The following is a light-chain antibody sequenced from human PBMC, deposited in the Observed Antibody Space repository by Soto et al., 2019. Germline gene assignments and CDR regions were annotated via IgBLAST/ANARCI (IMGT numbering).Light chain of an antibody. CDR1: QSVLSSSDNKNY. J-gene: IGKJ5*01. V-gene: IGKV4-1*01. CDR2: WAS. CDR3: QQYHSDPIT. Sequence: DFVMTQSPDSLAVSLCGRATINCKSSQSVLSSSDNKNYLAWFQQKPGQPPKLLIYWASTRESGVPDRFSGSGSATDFTLTISSLQAEDVAVYYCQQYHSDPITFGQGTRLEIK.